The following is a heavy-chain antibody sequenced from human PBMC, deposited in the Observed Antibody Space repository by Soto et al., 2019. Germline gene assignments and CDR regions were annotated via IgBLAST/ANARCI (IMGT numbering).Heavy chain of an antibody. CDR2: IYYSGST. V-gene: IGHV4-31*03. Sequence: QVQLQESGPGLVKPSQTLSLTCSVSGGSISSGAYYWTWIRQHPGKGLEWSGYIYYSGSTYYNPSLKSRVTVSGDTSKNHFSLKLRSGTAADTAVYYCARDGRLVNYDYYGMDVWGQGTTVTVSS. CDR3: ARDGRLVNYDYYGMDV. D-gene: IGHD6-13*01. CDR1: GGSISSGAYY. J-gene: IGHJ6*02.